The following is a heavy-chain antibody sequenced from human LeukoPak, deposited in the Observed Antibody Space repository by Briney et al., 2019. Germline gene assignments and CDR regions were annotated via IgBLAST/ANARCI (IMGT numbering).Heavy chain of an antibody. Sequence: GGSLRLSCGASGFRFDTHDLNWVRQAPGKGLECVAHISKTSTYIHYADSVKGRVTIYRDNAKNLVHLQMNSLRADDTAVYFCARDSRKGGYYSEFWGQGTVVTVSS. V-gene: IGHV3-21*01. D-gene: IGHD3-22*01. CDR1: GFRFDTHD. J-gene: IGHJ4*02. CDR2: ISKTSTYI. CDR3: ARDSRKGGYYSEF.